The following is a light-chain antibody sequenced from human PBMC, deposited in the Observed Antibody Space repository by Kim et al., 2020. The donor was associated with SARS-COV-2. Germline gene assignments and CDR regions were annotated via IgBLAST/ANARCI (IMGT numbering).Light chain of an antibody. V-gene: IGKV2-30*01. CDR1: QSLVCSDGNTY. J-gene: IGKJ3*01. CDR3: MQGTHWPFT. CDR2: KVS. Sequence: AASISCRSSQSLVCSDGNTYLNWFHQRPGQSPRRLIYKVSNRDSGVPDRFSGSGSDTDFTLQISRVEAEDVGVYYCMQGTHWPFTFGPGTKVDIK.